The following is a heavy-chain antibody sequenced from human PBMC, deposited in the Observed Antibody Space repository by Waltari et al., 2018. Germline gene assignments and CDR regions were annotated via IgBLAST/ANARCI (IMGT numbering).Heavy chain of an antibody. Sequence: EVQLVESGGGLVKPGGSLRLSWAAHGFTFSSYRLNWVRQDPGKGLEWVSSISSSSSYIYYSDSVKGRFTISRDNAKNSLYLQMNSLRAEDTAVYYCARPRAGNFDYWGQGTLVTVSS. D-gene: IGHD6-19*01. V-gene: IGHV3-21*01. CDR2: ISSSSSYI. CDR1: GFTFSSYR. CDR3: ARPRAGNFDY. J-gene: IGHJ4*02.